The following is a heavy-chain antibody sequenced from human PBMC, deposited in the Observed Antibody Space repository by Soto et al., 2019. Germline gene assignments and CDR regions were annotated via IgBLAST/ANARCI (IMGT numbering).Heavy chain of an antibody. Sequence: QVQLVQSGAEVKKPGASVKVSCKASGYTFTSYGISWVRQAPGQGLEWMGWISAYNGNTNYAQKLQGRVTMTTDTSTSXXYXEXXSLRSDDTAVYYCAIIRVVDIVVVPAVDMGGLFDPWGQGTLVTVSS. D-gene: IGHD2-2*03. CDR2: ISAYNGNT. V-gene: IGHV1-18*01. J-gene: IGHJ5*02. CDR1: GYTFTSYG. CDR3: AIIRVVDIVVVPAVDMGGLFDP.